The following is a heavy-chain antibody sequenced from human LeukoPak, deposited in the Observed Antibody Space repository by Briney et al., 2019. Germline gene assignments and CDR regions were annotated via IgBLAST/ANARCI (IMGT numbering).Heavy chain of an antibody. D-gene: IGHD6-6*01. J-gene: IGHJ3*02. CDR1: GFTFSSYS. CDR2: ISSSSSYI. CDR3: ARDKAARHDAFDI. Sequence: PGGSLRLSCAASGFTFSSYSMNWVRQAPGKGLEWVSSISSSSSYIYYADSVKGRFTISRDNAKNSLYLQMNSLRAEDTAVYYCARDKAARHDAFDIWAKGQWSPSLQ. V-gene: IGHV3-21*01.